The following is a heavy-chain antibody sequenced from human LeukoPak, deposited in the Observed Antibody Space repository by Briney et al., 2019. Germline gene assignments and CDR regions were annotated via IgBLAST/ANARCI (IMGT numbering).Heavy chain of an antibody. J-gene: IGHJ4*02. D-gene: IGHD5-18*01. CDR3: ARGPVVDTAMVAPDY. CDR2: IYYSGST. V-gene: IGHV4-39*07. CDR1: GGSISSSSYY. Sequence: PSETLSLTCTVSGGSISSSSYYWGWIRQPPGKGLEWIGSIYYSGSTYYNPSLKSRVTISVDTSKSQFSLKLSSVTAADTAVYYCARGPVVDTAMVAPDYWGQGTLVTVSS.